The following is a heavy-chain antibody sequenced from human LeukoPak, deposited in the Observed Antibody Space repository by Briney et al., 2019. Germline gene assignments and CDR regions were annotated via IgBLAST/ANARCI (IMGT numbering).Heavy chain of an antibody. CDR2: MYLSGTT. J-gene: IGHJ4*02. D-gene: IGHD2-15*01. CDR1: GDSINSLDL. V-gene: IGHV4-4*02. Sequence: SETLSLTCTVSGDSINSLDLWSWVRQPPGKGLEWIGEMYLSGTTHSNPSVKSRVTISIDKSKNQFSLKPSSVTAADTAVYYCARGQNCSGGSCYPADYWGQGTLVTVSS. CDR3: ARGQNCSGGSCYPADY.